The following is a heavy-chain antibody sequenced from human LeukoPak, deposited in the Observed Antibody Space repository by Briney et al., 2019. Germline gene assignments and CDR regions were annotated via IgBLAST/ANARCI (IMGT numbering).Heavy chain of an antibody. D-gene: IGHD3-22*01. V-gene: IGHV3-21*04. CDR2: ISSSGSYI. CDR1: GFTFSSYS. CDR3: ARDPGSSGHGGFDY. J-gene: IGHJ4*02. Sequence: RPGGSLRLSCAASGFTFSSYSMNWVRQAPGKGLEWVSSISSSGSYIYYADSVKGRFTISRDNAKNSLYLQMNSLRAEDTAVYYCARDPGSSGHGGFDYWGQGTLVTVSS.